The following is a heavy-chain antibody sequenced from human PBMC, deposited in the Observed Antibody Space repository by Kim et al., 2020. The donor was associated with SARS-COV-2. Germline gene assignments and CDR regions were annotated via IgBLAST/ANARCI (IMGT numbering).Heavy chain of an antibody. D-gene: IGHD6-13*01. CDR2: IIPILGIA. J-gene: IGHJ6*02. CDR3: AREAGIAAAGDYYYYGMDA. Sequence: SVKVSCKASGGTFSSYAISWVRQAPGQGLEWMGRIIPILGIANYAQKFQGRVTITADKSTSTAYMELSSLRSEDTAVYYCAREAGIAAAGDYYYYGMDAWGQGTTVTVSS. V-gene: IGHV1-69*04. CDR1: GGTFSSYA.